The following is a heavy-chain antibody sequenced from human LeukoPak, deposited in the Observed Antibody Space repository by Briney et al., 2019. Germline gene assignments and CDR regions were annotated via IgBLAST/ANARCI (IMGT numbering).Heavy chain of an antibody. CDR2: INHSGST. CDR3: ARTPRIQLWLYYYYYMDV. V-gene: IGHV4-34*01. J-gene: IGHJ6*03. D-gene: IGHD5-18*01. Sequence: PSETLSLTCAVYGGSFSGYYWSWIRQPPGKGLEWIGEINHSGSTNYNPSLKSRVTISVDTSKNQFSLKLSSVTAADTAVYYCARTPRIQLWLYYYYYMDVWGKGTTVTVSS. CDR1: GGSFSGYY.